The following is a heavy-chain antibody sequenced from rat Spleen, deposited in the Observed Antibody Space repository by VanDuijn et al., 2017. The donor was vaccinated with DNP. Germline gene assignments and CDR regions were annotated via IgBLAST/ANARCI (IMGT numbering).Heavy chain of an antibody. D-gene: IGHD1-1*01. CDR3: TRGYYSLY. CDR1: GFSLTSYG. CDR2: ISSGGST. J-gene: IGHJ2*01. Sequence: VQLQESGPGLVQPSQTLSLTCTVSGFSLTSYGVSWVRQPPGKGLEWIAAISSGGSTYYNSALKSRLSISRDTSKSQVFLKMNSLQTEDTAIYFCTRGYYSLYWGQGVMVTVSS. V-gene: IGHV2S12*01.